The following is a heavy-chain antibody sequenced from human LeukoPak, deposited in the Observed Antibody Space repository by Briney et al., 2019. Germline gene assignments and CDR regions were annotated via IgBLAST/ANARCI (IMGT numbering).Heavy chain of an antibody. CDR2: IYYSGST. CDR3: ARHDYSAYYMGV. Sequence: SETLSLTCTVSNGSISSTNYYWGWIRQPPGKGLEWLASIYYSGSTYYNPSLKSRVTISVDTPNNHFSLKLTSVTAADTAVYYCARHDYSAYYMGVWGKGSTVTVSS. D-gene: IGHD3-16*01. CDR1: NGSISSTNYY. V-gene: IGHV4-39*01. J-gene: IGHJ6*03.